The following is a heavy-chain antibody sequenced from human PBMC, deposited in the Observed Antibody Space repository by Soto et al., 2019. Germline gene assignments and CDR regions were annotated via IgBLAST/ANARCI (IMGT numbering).Heavy chain of an antibody. D-gene: IGHD6-6*01. CDR3: ARDPLEYSSSHCFDQ. V-gene: IGHV4-61*01. Sequence: PSETLSLTCSVSGASVSSGSHYWSWIRQSPGKGLEWIGFIYYSGSTNYNPSLKSRVTISVDTSKNQFSLKVSSVTAADTAVYFCARDPLEYSSSHCFDQWGQGTLVTVSS. CDR1: GASVSSGSHY. CDR2: IYYSGST. J-gene: IGHJ4*02.